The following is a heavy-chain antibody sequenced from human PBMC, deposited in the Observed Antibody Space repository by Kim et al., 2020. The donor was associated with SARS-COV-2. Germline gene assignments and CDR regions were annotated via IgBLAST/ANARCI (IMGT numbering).Heavy chain of an antibody. CDR1: GFTFSSYS. CDR3: ARRGSVGLWQWRNQVYFDY. V-gene: IGHV3-21*01. CDR2: ISSSSSYI. J-gene: IGHJ4*02. Sequence: GGSLRLSCAASGFTFSSYSMNWVRQAPGKGLEWVSSISSSSSYIYYADSVKGRFTISRDNAKNSLYLQMNSLRAEDTAVYYCARRGSVGLWQWRNQVYFDYWGQGTLVTVSS. D-gene: IGHD6-19*01.